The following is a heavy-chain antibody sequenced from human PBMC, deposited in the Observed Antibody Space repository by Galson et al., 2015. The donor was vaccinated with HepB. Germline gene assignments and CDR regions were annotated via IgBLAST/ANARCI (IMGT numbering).Heavy chain of an antibody. CDR1: GYTFTSYD. J-gene: IGHJ4*02. Sequence: SVKVSCKASGYTFTSYDINWVRQATGQGLEWMGWMNPNSGNTGYAQKFQGRVTMTRNTSISTAYMELSSLRSEDTAVYYCARVSRGFGGWYHYGLDYWGQGTLVTVSS. D-gene: IGHD3-10*01. CDR2: MNPNSGNT. V-gene: IGHV1-8*01. CDR3: ARVSRGFGGWYHYGLDY.